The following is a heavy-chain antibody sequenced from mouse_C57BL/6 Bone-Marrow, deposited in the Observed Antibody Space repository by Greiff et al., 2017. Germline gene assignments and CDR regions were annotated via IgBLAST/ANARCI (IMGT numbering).Heavy chain of an antibody. J-gene: IGHJ2*01. V-gene: IGHV5-4*03. CDR3: ARRRYGSSYGFDY. CDR2: ISDGGSYT. D-gene: IGHD1-1*01. Sequence: EVQWVESGGGLVKPGGSLKLSCAASGFTFSSYAMSWVRQTPEKRLEWVATISDGGSYTYYPDNVKGRFTISRDNAKNNLYLQMSHLKSEDTAMYYCARRRYGSSYGFDYWGQGTTLTVSS. CDR1: GFTFSSYA.